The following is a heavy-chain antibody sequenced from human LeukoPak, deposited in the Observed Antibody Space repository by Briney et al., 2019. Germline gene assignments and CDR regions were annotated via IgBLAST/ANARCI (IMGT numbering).Heavy chain of an antibody. CDR1: GFTFSSYS. CDR2: ISSSSSTI. Sequence: GGSLRLSCAASGFTFSSYSMNWVRQAPGKGLEWVSYISSSSSTIYYADSVKGRFTISRDNAKNSLYLQMNSLRAEDTAVYYCAREYYDSSGHNSWGRGTLVTVSS. D-gene: IGHD3-22*01. CDR3: AREYYDSSGHNS. V-gene: IGHV3-48*01. J-gene: IGHJ4*02.